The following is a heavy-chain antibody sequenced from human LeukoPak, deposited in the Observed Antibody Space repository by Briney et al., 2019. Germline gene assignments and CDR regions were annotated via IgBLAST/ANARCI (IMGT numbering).Heavy chain of an antibody. CDR2: INHSGST. D-gene: IGHD2-2*01. J-gene: IGHJ6*02. V-gene: IGHV4-34*01. Sequence: PSETLSLTCAVYGGSFSGYYWSWIRQPPGKGLEWIGEINHSGSTNYNPSLKSRVTISVDTSKKQFSLKLSSVTAADTAVYYCARVPPLDCSSTSCYGYYHYGMDVWGQGTTVTVSS. CDR1: GGSFSGYY. CDR3: ARVPPLDCSSTSCYGYYHYGMDV.